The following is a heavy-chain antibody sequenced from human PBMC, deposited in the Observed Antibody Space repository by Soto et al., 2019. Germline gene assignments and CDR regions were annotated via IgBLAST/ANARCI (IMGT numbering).Heavy chain of an antibody. D-gene: IGHD3-22*01. CDR3: VRDQDSRGYSVFNL. Sequence: GGSLRLSCEASGFSFSSFFMHWVRQGPGKGLEWVSRTSKDGTGTTYADSVQGRFTDSRDNSKTTVYLQMNRLRPEDTAVYFCVRDQDSRGYSVFNLWGQGTQVTVSS. J-gene: IGHJ5*02. CDR2: TSKDGTGT. V-gene: IGHV3-74*01. CDR1: GFSFSSFF.